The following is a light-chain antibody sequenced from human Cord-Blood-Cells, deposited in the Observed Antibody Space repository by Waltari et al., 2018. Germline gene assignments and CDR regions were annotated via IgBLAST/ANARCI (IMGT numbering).Light chain of an antibody. Sequence: DIQMTHSPSSLSASVGDRVPITCRASQSISSYLNWYQQKPGKAPKLLIYAASSLQSGVPSRFSGSGSGTDFTLTISSLQPEDFATYYCQQSYSTPPWTFGQGTKVEIK. CDR2: AAS. CDR3: QQSYSTPPWT. J-gene: IGKJ1*01. V-gene: IGKV1-39*01. CDR1: QSISSY.